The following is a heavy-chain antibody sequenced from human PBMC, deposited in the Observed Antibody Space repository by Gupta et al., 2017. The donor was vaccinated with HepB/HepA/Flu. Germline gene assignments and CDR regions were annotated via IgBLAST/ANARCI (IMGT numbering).Heavy chain of an antibody. CDR3: AHWQSGYFEYNWFDH. J-gene: IGHJ5*02. V-gene: IGHV2-5*02. D-gene: IGHD3-22*01. CDR2: QYWDDDK. Sequence: QITLKESGPTLVKPTQTLTLTCPFSGFSLNTRGVGLGWIRQPPGKALEWLALQYWDDDKRYSPSVKSRLTITKDTSKNQVVLMMANMDPVDTATYYCAHWQSGYFEYNWFDHWGQGTLVTVSS. CDR1: GFSLNTRGVG.